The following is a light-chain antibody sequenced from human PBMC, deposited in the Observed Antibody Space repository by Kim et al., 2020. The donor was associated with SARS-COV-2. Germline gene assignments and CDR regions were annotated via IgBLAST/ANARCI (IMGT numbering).Light chain of an antibody. J-gene: IGKJ1*01. CDR3: QKYISAPWT. CDR2: AAA. Sequence: ASIGDMVTLPCRASQDIANSLAWYQQKPGKVPQVLIYAAATLQSGVPSRFSGSGSGTEFTLTIGSLQTEDVATYYCQKYISAPWTFGPGTKVDIK. V-gene: IGKV1-27*01. CDR1: QDIANS.